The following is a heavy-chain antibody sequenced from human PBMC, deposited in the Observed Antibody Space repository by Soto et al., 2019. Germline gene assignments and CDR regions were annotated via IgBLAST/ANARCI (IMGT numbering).Heavy chain of an antibody. J-gene: IGHJ4*02. Sequence: EVQLLESGGGLVQPGGSLRLSCVASGFSFGTYAMTWVRQVPGKGLEWVSTISGGIGSTFYADSVKGRFTISRDNSRDTLFLQMNSLTADDTAVYYCAKATTNGGWFNPFDSWGQGALVTVSS. CDR2: ISGGIGST. D-gene: IGHD6-19*01. CDR3: AKATTNGGWFNPFDS. CDR1: GFSFGTYA. V-gene: IGHV3-23*01.